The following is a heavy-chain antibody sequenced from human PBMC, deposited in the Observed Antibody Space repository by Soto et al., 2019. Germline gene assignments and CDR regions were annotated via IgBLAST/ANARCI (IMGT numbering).Heavy chain of an antibody. V-gene: IGHV3-11*01. CDR2: ISSSGSTI. CDR1: GFTFSDYY. J-gene: IGHJ3*02. Sequence: GGSLRLSCAASGFTFSDYYMSWIRQAPGKGLEWVSYISSSGSTIYYADSVKGRFTISRDNAKNSLYLQMNSLRAEDTAVYYCASRLMVRGVTPYDAFDIWGQGTMVTVSS. CDR3: ASRLMVRGVTPYDAFDI. D-gene: IGHD3-10*01.